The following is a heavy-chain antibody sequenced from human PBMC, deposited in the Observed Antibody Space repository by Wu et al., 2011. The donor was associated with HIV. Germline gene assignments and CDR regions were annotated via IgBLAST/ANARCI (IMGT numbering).Heavy chain of an antibody. Sequence: QVQLVQSGAEVKKPGSSVKVSCKASGGTFSSYGISWVRQAPGQGLEWMGGIIPLFGTANYAQKFQGRVTITTDESTSTAYMDLSSLRSEDTAVYYCASDYVVRGVPPYYFDYWGQGTLVTVSS. V-gene: IGHV1-69*05. CDR2: IIPLFGTA. J-gene: IGHJ4*02. CDR1: GGTFSSYG. D-gene: IGHD3-10*01. CDR3: ASDYVVRGVPPYYFDY.